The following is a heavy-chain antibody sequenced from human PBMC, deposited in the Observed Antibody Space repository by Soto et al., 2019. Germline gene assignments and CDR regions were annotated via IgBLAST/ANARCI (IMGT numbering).Heavy chain of an antibody. J-gene: IGHJ4*02. CDR1: GGSISSGGYY. Sequence: SETLSLTCTVSGGSISSGGYYWSWIRQHPGKGLEWIGYIYYSGSTYYNPSLKSRVTISVDTSKNQFSLKLSSVTAADTAVYYCARGGITIFGVVIIPDYWGKGTLVTVSS. CDR3: ARGGITIFGVVIIPDY. CDR2: IYYSGST. D-gene: IGHD3-3*01. V-gene: IGHV4-31*03.